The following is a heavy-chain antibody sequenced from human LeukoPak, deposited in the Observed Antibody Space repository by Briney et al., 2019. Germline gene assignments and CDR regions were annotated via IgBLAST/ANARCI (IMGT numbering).Heavy chain of an antibody. Sequence: ASVKVSCKASGYIFSNYGITWVRQPPGQGLEWMGWISAYNVNTNYAQKFQDRVTMTADTSTSTAYMELRSLRSDDTAVYYCARGDSGPGEYWGQGTLVTVSS. CDR2: ISAYNVNT. CDR3: ARGDSGPGEY. J-gene: IGHJ4*02. CDR1: GYIFSNYG. V-gene: IGHV1-18*01. D-gene: IGHD2/OR15-2a*01.